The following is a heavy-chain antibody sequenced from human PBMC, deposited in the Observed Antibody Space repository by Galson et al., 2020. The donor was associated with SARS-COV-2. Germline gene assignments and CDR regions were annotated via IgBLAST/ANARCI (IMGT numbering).Heavy chain of an antibody. CDR3: ARGYSGRFDF. J-gene: IGHJ4*02. V-gene: IGHV6-1*01. D-gene: IGHD1-26*01. Sequence: SQTLSLTCAISGDSVSTNSAAWNWIRQSPSRGLEWLGGTYYRSQWYNVYAVSVKSRITITPDTSKNQFSLQLSSVTPEDTAVYYCARGYSGRFDFWGQGTLVTVSS. CDR2: TYYRSQWYN. CDR1: GDSVSTNSAA.